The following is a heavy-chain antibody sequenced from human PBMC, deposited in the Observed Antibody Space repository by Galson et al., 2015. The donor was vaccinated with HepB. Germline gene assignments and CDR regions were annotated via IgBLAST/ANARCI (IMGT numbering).Heavy chain of an antibody. V-gene: IGHV3-7*01. CDR1: GFTFSSYW. CDR2: IKQDGSEK. Sequence: SLRLSCAASGFTFSSYWMSWVRQAPGKGLEWVANIKQDGSEKYYVDSVKGRFTISRDNAKNSLYLQMNSLRAEDTAVYYCARVVRVSVDIVATFDYWGQGTLVTVSS. J-gene: IGHJ4*02. D-gene: IGHD5-12*01. CDR3: ARVVRVSVDIVATFDY.